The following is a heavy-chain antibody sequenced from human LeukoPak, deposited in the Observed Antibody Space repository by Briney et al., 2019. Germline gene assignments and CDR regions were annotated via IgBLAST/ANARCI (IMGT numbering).Heavy chain of an antibody. CDR2: IYPSGNT. J-gene: IGHJ4*02. V-gene: IGHV4-4*07. CDR1: RGSTSTYY. D-gene: IGHD3-10*01. CDR3: ARLSYGSGSYYHFDY. Sequence: SETLSLTCTVSRGSTSTYYWSWIRQPAGKGLEWIGRIYPSGNTNFNPSLMSRVTISVDTSKNQFSLKLSSVTAADTAVYYCARLSYGSGSYYHFDYWGQGTLVTVSS.